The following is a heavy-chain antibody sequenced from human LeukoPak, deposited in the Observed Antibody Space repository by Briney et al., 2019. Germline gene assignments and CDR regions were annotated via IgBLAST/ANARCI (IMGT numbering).Heavy chain of an antibody. Sequence: PGGPLRLSCATSGFTFSTNSMNWVRQAPGKGLEWVSYISSTGGTIYYADSMKGRFTISRDNAKNSLYLQMNSLRVEDTAVYYCARLDYGGNSGPDAFDIWGQGTMVTVSS. V-gene: IGHV3-48*04. D-gene: IGHD4-23*01. CDR3: ARLDYGGNSGPDAFDI. J-gene: IGHJ3*02. CDR2: ISSTGGTI. CDR1: GFTFSTNS.